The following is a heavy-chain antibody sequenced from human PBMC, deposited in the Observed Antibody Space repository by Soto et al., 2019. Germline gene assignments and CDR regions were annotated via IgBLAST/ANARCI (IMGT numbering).Heavy chain of an antibody. V-gene: IGHV4-39*01. CDR1: GGSISSSSYY. Sequence: QLQLQESDPGLVKPSETLSLTCTVSGGSISSSSYYWGWIRQPPGKGLEWIGSFYYSGSTYYNPSLKSRATISVETSKNQFSLKLSSVTAADTALYYCARQYGQDVFDYWGQGTLVTVSS. J-gene: IGHJ4*02. D-gene: IGHD2-15*01. CDR3: ARQYGQDVFDY. CDR2: FYYSGST.